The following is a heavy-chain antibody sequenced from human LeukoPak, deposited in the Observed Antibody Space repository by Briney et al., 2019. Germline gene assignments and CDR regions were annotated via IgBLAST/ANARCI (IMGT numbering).Heavy chain of an antibody. CDR2: ISSSSSYI. CDR1: GLTFSSYS. J-gene: IGHJ3*02. CDR3: ARVRTDILTGEDAFDI. D-gene: IGHD3-9*01. Sequence: GGSLRLSCAASGLTFSSYSMNWVRQAPGKGLEWVSSISSSSSYIYYADSVKGRFTISRDNAKNSLYLQMNSLRAEDTAVYYCARVRTDILTGEDAFDIWGQGTMVTVSS. V-gene: IGHV3-21*01.